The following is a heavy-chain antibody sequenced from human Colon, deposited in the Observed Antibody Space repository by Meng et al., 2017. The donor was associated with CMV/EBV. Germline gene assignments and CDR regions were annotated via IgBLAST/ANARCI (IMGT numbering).Heavy chain of an antibody. CDR1: QFSFNNFW. CDR3: ARVAAHYYYGMDV. J-gene: IGHJ6*02. Sequence: GESLKISCTSSQFSFNNFWMNWVRQAPGKGLEWVANIKQDGSETYYVDSVKGRFTISRDNAKNSLYLQMNSLRAEDTAVYYCARVAAHYYYGMDVWGQGTTVTVSS. CDR2: IKQDGSET. V-gene: IGHV3-7*01. D-gene: IGHD6-13*01.